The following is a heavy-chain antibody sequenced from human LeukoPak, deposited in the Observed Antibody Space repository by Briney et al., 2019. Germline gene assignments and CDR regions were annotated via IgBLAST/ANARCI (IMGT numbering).Heavy chain of an antibody. CDR3: ARLKFYDSTGYSPGHYMDV. J-gene: IGHJ6*03. D-gene: IGHD3-22*01. CDR1: GGPIYSYY. CDR2: LYPGVST. Sequence: SETLSLTCTVYGGPIYSYYWSWIRQTAGKGLEWIGRLYPGVSTNYNPSLKSRVTTSVDTSKNQFALKLSAVTAADTAVYYCARLKFYDSTGYSPGHYMDVWGKGTTVTVSS. V-gene: IGHV4-4*07.